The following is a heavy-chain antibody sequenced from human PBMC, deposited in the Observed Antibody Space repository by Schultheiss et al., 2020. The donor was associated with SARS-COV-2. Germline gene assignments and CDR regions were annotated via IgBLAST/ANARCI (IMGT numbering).Heavy chain of an antibody. D-gene: IGHD4-11*01. J-gene: IGHJ6*02. V-gene: IGHV4-34*09. CDR2: IYYSGST. CDR1: GGSFSGYY. Sequence: SQTLSLTCAVYGGSFSGYYWNWIRQPPGKGLEWIGYIYYSGSTYYNPSLKSLVTISVDTSKNQFSLKLSSVTAADTAMYYCARLRSMTTVTTSPKHGVYYGMDVWGQGTTVTVSS. CDR3: ARLRSMTTVTTSPKHGVYYGMDV.